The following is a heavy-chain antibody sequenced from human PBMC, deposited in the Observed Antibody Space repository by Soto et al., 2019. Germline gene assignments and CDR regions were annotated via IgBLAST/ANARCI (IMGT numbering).Heavy chain of an antibody. CDR3: ARRSSSWFYYFDY. J-gene: IGHJ4*02. CDR2: IYYSGST. CDR1: GGSISSSSYY. V-gene: IGHV4-39*01. D-gene: IGHD6-13*01. Sequence: SETLSLTCTVSGGSISSSSYYWGWIRQPPGKGLEWIGSIYYSGSTYYNPSLKSRVTISVDTSKNQFSLKLSSVTAADTAAYYCARRSSSWFYYFDYWGQGTLVTVSS.